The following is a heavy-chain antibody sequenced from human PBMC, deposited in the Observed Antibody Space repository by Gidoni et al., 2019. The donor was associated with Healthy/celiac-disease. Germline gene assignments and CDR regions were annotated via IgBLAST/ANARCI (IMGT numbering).Heavy chain of an antibody. CDR2: IWYDGSKK. D-gene: IGHD6-13*01. CDR3: ARDDGAAALGGFDP. J-gene: IGHJ5*02. V-gene: IGHV3-33*01. CDR1: GFTFSSDG. Sequence: QVQLVESGGGVVQPGRSLRLSCAASGFTFSSDGRHWVRQAPGKGLEWVAVIWYDGSKKYYADSVKGRFTISRDNSKNTLYLQMNSLRAEDTAVYYCARDDGAAALGGFDPWGQGTLVTVSS.